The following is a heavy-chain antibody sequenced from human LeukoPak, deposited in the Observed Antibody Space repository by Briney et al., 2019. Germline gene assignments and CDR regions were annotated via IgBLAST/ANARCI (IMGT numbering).Heavy chain of an antibody. Sequence: PSETLSLTCTVSGASINTYYWSWIRQPPGKGLEWIGYIYYSGTTSYNPSLKTRVTISIDTSKNQFSLKLSSVTAGDTAEYYCARVLRPMASQYYFDYWGQGTLVTVSS. J-gene: IGHJ4*02. V-gene: IGHV4-59*01. CDR1: GASINTYY. CDR2: IYYSGTT. D-gene: IGHD3-10*01. CDR3: ARVLRPMASQYYFDY.